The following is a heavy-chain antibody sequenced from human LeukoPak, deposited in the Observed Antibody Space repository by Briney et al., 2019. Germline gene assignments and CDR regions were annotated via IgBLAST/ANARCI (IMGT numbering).Heavy chain of an antibody. V-gene: IGHV3-48*02. J-gene: IGHJ4*02. Sequence: GRCQRLSCAASGFTFSSYSMNWVRQAPRKGLEWVSYISSSSSTIYYADSVKGRFTISRDNGKNSLYLQMSSLRDEDTAVYYCARERPYGYYFDYWGQGTLVTVSS. CDR3: ARERPYGYYFDY. D-gene: IGHD3-10*01. CDR2: ISSSSSTI. CDR1: GFTFSSYS.